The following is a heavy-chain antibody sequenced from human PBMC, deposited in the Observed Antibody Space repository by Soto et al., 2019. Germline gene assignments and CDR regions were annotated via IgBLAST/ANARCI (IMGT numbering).Heavy chain of an antibody. CDR2: IFSDGEN. CDR3: ARMRKHEDPSYFDF. J-gene: IGHJ4*02. CDR1: GFSLDDFGMG. Sequence: QVTLQESGPGLVKPTQTLTLTCTVPGFSLDDFGMGVSWIRQSPGKAPEGLAHIFSDGENAYITPLRTRLTISKDSSKRQVVLTMTNMDPVDTATYSCARMRKHEDPSYFDFWGQGTLVTVSS. V-gene: IGHV2-26*01.